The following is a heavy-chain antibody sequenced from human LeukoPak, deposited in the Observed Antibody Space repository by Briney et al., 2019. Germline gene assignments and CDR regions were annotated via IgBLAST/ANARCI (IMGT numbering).Heavy chain of an antibody. CDR1: GGSISGYY. CDR2: INHSGST. J-gene: IGHJ6*03. V-gene: IGHV4-34*01. Sequence: SETLSPTCTVSGGSISGYYWSWIRQPPGKGLEWIGEINHSGSTNYNPSLKSRVTISVDTSKNQFSLKLSSVTAADTAVYYCARQYRDIGYSSSWHYYYYYMDVWGKGTTVTISS. CDR3: ARQYRDIGYSSSWHYYYYYMDV. D-gene: IGHD6-13*01.